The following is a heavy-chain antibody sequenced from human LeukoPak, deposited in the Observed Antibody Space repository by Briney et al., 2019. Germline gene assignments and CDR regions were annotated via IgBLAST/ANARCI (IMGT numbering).Heavy chain of an antibody. J-gene: IGHJ4*02. CDR2: INEDGSAK. V-gene: IGHV3-7*01. D-gene: IGHD3-22*01. CDR1: GFTFHTYW. Sequence: PGGSLRLSCTASGFTFHTYWMGWVRQAPGKGLEWVANINEDGSAKYYVDSIKGRFTISRDNAKNSMYLQMNSLRVEDTAVYYCARDSFAISYEGSGYLIGSWGQGALVTVSS. CDR3: ARDSFAISYEGSGYLIGS.